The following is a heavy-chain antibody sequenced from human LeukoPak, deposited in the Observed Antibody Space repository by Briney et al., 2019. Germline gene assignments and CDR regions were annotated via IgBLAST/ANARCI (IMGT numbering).Heavy chain of an antibody. Sequence: ASVKVSCKASGYTFTSYYMHWVRQAPGQGLEWMGIINPNSGGTNYAQKFQGRVTMTRDTSISTAYMELSRLRSDDTAVYYCARDSIRSELGFDYWGQGTLVTVSS. CDR2: INPNSGGT. D-gene: IGHD7-27*01. V-gene: IGHV1-2*02. CDR3: ARDSIRSELGFDY. CDR1: GYTFTSYY. J-gene: IGHJ4*02.